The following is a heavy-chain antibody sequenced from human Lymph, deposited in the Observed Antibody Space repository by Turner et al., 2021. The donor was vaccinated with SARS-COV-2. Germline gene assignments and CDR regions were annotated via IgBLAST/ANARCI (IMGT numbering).Heavy chain of an antibody. J-gene: IGHJ3*01. CDR2: MSLYSGGT. CDR3: ARGGLYDYDSSAYYGDAFDF. V-gene: IGHV1-2*02. D-gene: IGHD3-22*01. CDR1: GNTFTGYY. Sequence: QVRRGQSGAWLTAPRASVTVSCMAAGNTFTGYYMHWVRQAPGQGLGWMGWMSLYSGGTTYAKTFQDRVTMTSDTSISTAYMELSTLVSDDTAVYYCARGGLYDYDSSAYYGDAFDFWGQGTMVTVSS.